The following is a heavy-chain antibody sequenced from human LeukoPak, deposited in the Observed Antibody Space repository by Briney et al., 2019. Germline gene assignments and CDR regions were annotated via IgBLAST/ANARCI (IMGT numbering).Heavy chain of an antibody. CDR1: GFTFSSYA. Sequence: SGGSLRLSCAASGFTFSSYAMSWVRQAPGKGLEWVSGISNSGANTYYADSVKGRFTISRDNSKNTLYLQMSSLGAEDTAVYYCAKNVVGTTDWGQGTLVTVAS. CDR3: AKNVVGTTD. V-gene: IGHV3-23*01. CDR2: ISNSGANT. D-gene: IGHD1-26*01. J-gene: IGHJ1*01.